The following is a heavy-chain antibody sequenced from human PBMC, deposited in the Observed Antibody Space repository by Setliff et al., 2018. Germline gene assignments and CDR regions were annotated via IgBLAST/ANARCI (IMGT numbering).Heavy chain of an antibody. D-gene: IGHD5-18*01. V-gene: IGHV1-69*01. CDR3: ARSPFPVDTVMVTTFDS. CDR2: TTPIFTTA. Sequence: PGESLKISCKASGGTFSSYAISWVRQAPGQGLEWMGGTTPIFTTANYAQKFQGRVTITADESTSTAYMELSSLKSEDTAVYYCARSPFPVDTVMVTTFDSWGQGTLVTVSS. J-gene: IGHJ4*02. CDR1: GGTFSSYA.